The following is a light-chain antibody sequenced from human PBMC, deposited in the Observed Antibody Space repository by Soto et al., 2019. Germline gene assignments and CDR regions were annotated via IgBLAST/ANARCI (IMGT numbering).Light chain of an antibody. CDR2: DNN. CDR3: GTWDSSLSAGV. CDR1: NLNLGNNY. J-gene: IGLJ1*01. V-gene: IGLV1-51*01. Sequence: QSVLTQPPSVTATPGQTGTTSRSGSNLNLGNNYVSRYPQLPGTAPRVLIYDNNKRPSEIPDRFSGFKSGPSATLGINGLQTGDEADYYCGTWDSSLSAGVFGTGTKVTVL.